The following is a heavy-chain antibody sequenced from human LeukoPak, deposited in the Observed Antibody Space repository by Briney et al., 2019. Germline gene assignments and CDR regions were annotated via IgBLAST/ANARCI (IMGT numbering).Heavy chain of an antibody. CDR3: ARIPRTSRAY. CDR2: ITASSTAI. J-gene: IGHJ4*02. D-gene: IGHD2-2*01. V-gene: IGHV3-21*01. CDR1: GFTFNTYT. Sequence: GGSLRLSCAASGFTFNTYTMNWVRQAPGKGLEWVSSITASSTAIYSADSVKGRFTISRDNAKNSLYLQMNSLRAEDTAVYYCARIPRTSRAYWGQGTVVTVSS.